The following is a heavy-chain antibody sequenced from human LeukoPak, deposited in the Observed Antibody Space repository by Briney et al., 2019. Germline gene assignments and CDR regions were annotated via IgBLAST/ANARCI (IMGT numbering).Heavy chain of an antibody. CDR3: ARHRLQWEYFDY. V-gene: IGHV4-34*01. Sequence: SETLSLTCAVYGGSFSGYYWSWIRQTPGKGLEWIGEINHSGSTNYNPSLKSRVTISVDTSKNQFSLKLSSVTAADTAVYYCARHRLQWEYFDYWGQGTLVTVSS. D-gene: IGHD5-24*01. CDR1: GGSFSGYY. J-gene: IGHJ4*02. CDR2: INHSGST.